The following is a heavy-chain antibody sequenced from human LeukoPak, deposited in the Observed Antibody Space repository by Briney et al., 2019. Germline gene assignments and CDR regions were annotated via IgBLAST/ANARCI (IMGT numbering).Heavy chain of an antibody. D-gene: IGHD6-19*01. CDR2: ISYDGSNK. CDR3: AKGPATVYSSGFDY. V-gene: IGHV3-30*18. Sequence: GGPLRLSCAASGFTFSSYGMHWVRQAPGKGLEWVAVISYDGSNKYYADSVKGRFTISRDNSKNTLYLQMNSLRAEDTAVYYCAKGPATVYSSGFDYWGQGTLVTVSS. CDR1: GFTFSSYG. J-gene: IGHJ4*02.